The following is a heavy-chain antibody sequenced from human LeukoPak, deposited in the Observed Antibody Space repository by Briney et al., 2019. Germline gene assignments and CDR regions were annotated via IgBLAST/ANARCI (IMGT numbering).Heavy chain of an antibody. CDR1: GGSISSYY. V-gene: IGHV4-4*07. J-gene: IGHJ3*02. CDR3: ARAPLIGSDAFDI. CDR2: IYTNGRT. Sequence: SETLSLTCTVSGGSISSYYWSWIRQPAGKGLEWIGRIYTNGRTNYNPSLKSRVTMSVDTSKNQFSLNLSSVTAADTAVYYCARAPLIGSDAFDIWGQGTMVTVSS. D-gene: IGHD3-22*01.